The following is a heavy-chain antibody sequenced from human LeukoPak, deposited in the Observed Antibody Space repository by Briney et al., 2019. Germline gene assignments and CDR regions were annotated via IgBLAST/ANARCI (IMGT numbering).Heavy chain of an antibody. J-gene: IGHJ4*02. CDR3: ARDHIAVAGNFDY. CDR1: GGSISSYY. Sequence: SETLSLTCTVSGGSISSYYWSWIRQPPGKGLEWIGYIYYSGSTNYNPSLKSRVTISVDTSRNQFSLKLNSVTAADTAVYYCARDHIAVAGNFDYWGQGTLVTVSS. D-gene: IGHD6-19*01. V-gene: IGHV4-59*12. CDR2: IYYSGST.